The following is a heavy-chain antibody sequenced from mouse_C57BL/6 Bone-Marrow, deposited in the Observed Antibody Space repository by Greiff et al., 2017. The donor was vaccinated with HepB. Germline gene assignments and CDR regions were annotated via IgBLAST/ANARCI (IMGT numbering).Heavy chain of an antibody. CDR3: AFTDY. CDR2: IYPRSGNT. D-gene: IGHD1-1*01. CDR1: GYTFTSYG. V-gene: IGHV1-81*01. J-gene: IGHJ4*01. Sequence: VQLQQSGAELARPGASVKLSCKASGYTFTSYGISWVKQRTGQGLEWIGEIYPRSGNTYYNEKFKGKATLTADKSSSTAYMELRSLTSEDSAVYFCAFTDYCGQGTSVTVSS.